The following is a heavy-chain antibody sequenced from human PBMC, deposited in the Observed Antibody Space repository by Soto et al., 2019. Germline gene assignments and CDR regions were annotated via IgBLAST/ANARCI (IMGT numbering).Heavy chain of an antibody. J-gene: IGHJ5*02. CDR3: AKTAAGNWFDP. CDR2: ISSNGGGT. CDR1: GFTFSHYA. Sequence: GGSLRLSCSPSGFTFSHYAMHWVRQAPGKGLEYVSAISSNGGGTYYADSVKGRFTISRDNSKNTLYLQMSSLRAEDTAVYYCAKTAAGNWFDPWGQGTLVTVSS. D-gene: IGHD6-13*01. V-gene: IGHV3-64D*08.